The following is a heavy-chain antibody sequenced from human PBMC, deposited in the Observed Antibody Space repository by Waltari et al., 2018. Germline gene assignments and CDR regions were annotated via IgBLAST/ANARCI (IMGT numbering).Heavy chain of an antibody. CDR2: TYNRSKWYN. CDR1: VDSVSSNSAA. V-gene: IGHV6-1*01. CDR3: ATEETGQRLD. J-gene: IGHJ4*02. Sequence: QVQLQQSGPGLVKPSQTLSLTCAISVDSVSSNSAAWNWIRQSPSRGLEWLGKTYNRSKWYNNYAVSVKSRITINADTTKNQFTLHLNTVTPEDTAVYYCATEETGQRLDWGQGTLVTVSS. D-gene: IGHD6-25*01.